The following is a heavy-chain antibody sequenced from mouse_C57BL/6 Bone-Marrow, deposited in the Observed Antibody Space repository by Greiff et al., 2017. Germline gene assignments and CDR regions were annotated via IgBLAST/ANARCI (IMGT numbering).Heavy chain of an antibody. D-gene: IGHD1-1*01. CDR2: ISNLAYSI. CDR1: GFTFSDYG. J-gene: IGHJ4*01. CDR3: ARHPAYYGYYAMDY. V-gene: IGHV5-15*04. Sequence: EVMLVESGGGLVQPGGSLKLSCAASGFTFSDYGMAWVRQAPRKGPEWVAFISNLAYSIYYADTVTGRFTISRENAKNTLYLEMSSLRSEDTAMYYCARHPAYYGYYAMDYWGQGTSVTVSS.